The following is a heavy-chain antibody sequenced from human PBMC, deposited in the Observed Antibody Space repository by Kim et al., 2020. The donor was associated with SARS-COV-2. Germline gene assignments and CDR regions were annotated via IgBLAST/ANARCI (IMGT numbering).Heavy chain of an antibody. J-gene: IGHJ4*02. Sequence: STYYADSVKGRFTISRDNSKNTLYLQMNSLRAEDTAVYYCAKDWELLEDYWGQGTLVTVSS. CDR2: ST. D-gene: IGHD1-26*01. V-gene: IGHV3-23*01. CDR3: AKDWELLEDY.